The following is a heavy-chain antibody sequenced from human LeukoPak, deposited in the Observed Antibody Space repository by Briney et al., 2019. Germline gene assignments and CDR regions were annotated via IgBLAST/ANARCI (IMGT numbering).Heavy chain of an antibody. CDR3: AGLSSLIVVTKGAFDI. CDR2: IYYSGST. CDR1: GGSISSYY. J-gene: IGHJ3*02. V-gene: IGHV4-59*08. Sequence: PSETLSLTCTVSGGSISSYYWSWIRQPPGKGLEWIGYIYYSGSTNYNPSLKSRVTISADTSKNQFSLKLSSVTAADTAVYYCAGLSSLIVVTKGAFDIWGQGTMVTVSS. D-gene: IGHD3-22*01.